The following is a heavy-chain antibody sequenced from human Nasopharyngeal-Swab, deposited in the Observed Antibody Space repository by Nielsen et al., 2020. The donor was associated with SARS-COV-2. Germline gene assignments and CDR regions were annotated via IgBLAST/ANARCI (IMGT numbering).Heavy chain of an antibody. CDR1: GGSISSYY. V-gene: IGHV4-59*08. D-gene: IGHD3-22*01. CDR3: ARGNYYYDSSGRSVDY. CDR2: IYYSGNT. Sequence: SETLSLTCTVSGGSISSYYWSWIRQPPGKGLEWIGYIYYSGNTNYNPSLKSRVTISVDTSKNQFSLKLSSVTAADTAVYYCARGNYYYDSSGRSVDYWGQGTLVTVSS. J-gene: IGHJ4*02.